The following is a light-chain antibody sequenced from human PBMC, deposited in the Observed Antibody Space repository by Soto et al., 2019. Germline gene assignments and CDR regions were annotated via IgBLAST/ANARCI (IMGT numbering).Light chain of an antibody. Sequence: EIVLTQSPDTLCLSPGERATLSCRASQSVSSSYLAWYQQRPGQAPRLLIFGASIRVTGIPDRFIGSGSGTDFTLTISRLEPEDFAVYYCQHYVTSLTTFGQGTKVDIK. CDR3: QHYVTSLTT. J-gene: IGKJ1*01. CDR1: QSVSSSY. CDR2: GAS. V-gene: IGKV3-20*01.